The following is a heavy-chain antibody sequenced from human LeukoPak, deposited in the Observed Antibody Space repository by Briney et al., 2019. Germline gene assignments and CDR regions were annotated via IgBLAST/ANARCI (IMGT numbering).Heavy chain of an antibody. J-gene: IGHJ4*02. CDR3: ARRYYDLWSGYYSSYYFDY. V-gene: IGHV5-51*01. CDR2: IYPGDSDS. D-gene: IGHD3-3*01. Sequence: GESLKTSCKGSGYSFSTYWIGWVRQMPGKGLEWMGIIYPGDSDSRYSPSFQGQVTISADKSISTAYLQWSSLKASDTAMYYCARRYYDLWSGYYSSYYFDYWGQGTLVTVSS. CDR1: GYSFSTYW.